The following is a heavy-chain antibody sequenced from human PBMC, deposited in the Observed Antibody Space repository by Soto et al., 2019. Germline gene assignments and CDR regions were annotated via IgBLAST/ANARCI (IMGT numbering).Heavy chain of an antibody. D-gene: IGHD2-15*01. CDR3: ARGFGYCSGGSCYDAFDI. J-gene: IGHJ3*02. V-gene: IGHV1-3*01. CDR1: GYTFTSYA. Sequence: ASVKGSFKASGYTFTSYAMHWVRQAPGQRVEGMGWINAGNGNTKYSQKFQGRVTITRDTSASTAYMELSSLRSEDTAVYYCARGFGYCSGGSCYDAFDIWGQGTMVTVSS. CDR2: INAGNGNT.